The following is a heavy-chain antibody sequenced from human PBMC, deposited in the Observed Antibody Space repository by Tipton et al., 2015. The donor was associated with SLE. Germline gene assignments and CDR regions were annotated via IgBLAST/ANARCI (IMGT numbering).Heavy chain of an antibody. V-gene: IGHV4-4*08. CDR3: ARTPDFLDV. J-gene: IGHJ6*02. CDR2: IYSGGST. D-gene: IGHD3-3*01. Sequence: GLVKPSETLSLTCTVSGASISSHYWTWIRQPPGKGLEWIGYIYSGGSTYYNPSLKSRVTISVDESKNQFSLKLSSVTAADTAVYYCARTPDFLDVWGQGTTVTVSS. CDR1: GASISSHY.